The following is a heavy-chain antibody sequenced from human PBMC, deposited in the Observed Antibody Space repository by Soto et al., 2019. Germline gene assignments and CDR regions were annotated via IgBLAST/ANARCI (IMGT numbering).Heavy chain of an antibody. CDR1: GGSISSGGYY. Sequence: SETLSLTCTVSGGSISSGGYYWSWIRQHPGKGLEWIGYIYYSGSTYYNPSLKSRVTISVDTSKNQFSLKLSSVTAADTAVYYCARDLRHCSSTSCYVRDNMDVWGKGTTVTVSS. D-gene: IGHD2-2*01. CDR3: ARDLRHCSSTSCYVRDNMDV. J-gene: IGHJ6*03. V-gene: IGHV4-31*03. CDR2: IYYSGST.